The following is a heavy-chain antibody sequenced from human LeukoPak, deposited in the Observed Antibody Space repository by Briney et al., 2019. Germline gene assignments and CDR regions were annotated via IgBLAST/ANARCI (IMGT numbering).Heavy chain of an antibody. CDR2: IKSDGST. Sequence: GGSLRLSCAASGFTFSSYWMHWVRQAPGKGLVWVSRIKSDGSTNYADSVKGRFTISRDNAKNTVSLQMNSLRAEDTGVYYCARGSHSSGYYSYYFDYWGQGTLVTVSS. CDR1: GFTFSSYW. V-gene: IGHV3-74*01. J-gene: IGHJ4*02. CDR3: ARGSHSSGYYSYYFDY. D-gene: IGHD3-22*01.